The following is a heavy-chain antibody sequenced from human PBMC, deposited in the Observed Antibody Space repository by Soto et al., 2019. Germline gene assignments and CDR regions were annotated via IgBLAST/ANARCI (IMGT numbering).Heavy chain of an antibody. CDR2: IYYSGST. CDR3: ARHTPAISISDH. Sequence: PSETLSLTCTVSGGSISSSSYYWGWIRQPPGKGLEWIGSIYYSGSTYYNPSLKSRVNKSVDTSKNQFSLKLSSVTAADTAVYYCARHTPAISISDHWGQGTLVTVS. J-gene: IGHJ4*02. CDR1: GGSISSSSYY. V-gene: IGHV4-39*01. D-gene: IGHD2-15*01.